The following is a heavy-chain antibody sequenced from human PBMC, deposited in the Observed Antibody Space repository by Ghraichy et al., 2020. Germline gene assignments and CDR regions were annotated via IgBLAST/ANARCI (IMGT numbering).Heavy chain of an antibody. J-gene: IGHJ4*02. Sequence: GESLNISCAASGFTFSSYSMNWVRQAPGKGLEWVSSISSSSSYIYYADSVKGRFTISRDNAKNSLDLQMNSLRAEDTAVYYCARSTFVHNHPLDYWGQGTLVTVSS. D-gene: IGHD3-16*01. CDR3: ARSTFVHNHPLDY. CDR2: ISSSSSYI. V-gene: IGHV3-21*01. CDR1: GFTFSSYS.